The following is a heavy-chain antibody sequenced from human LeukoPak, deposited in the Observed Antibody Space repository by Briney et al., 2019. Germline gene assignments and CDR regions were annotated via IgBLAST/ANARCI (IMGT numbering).Heavy chain of an antibody. J-gene: IGHJ4*02. V-gene: IGHV3-23*01. D-gene: IGHD6-13*01. Sequence: PGGSLRLSCAASGFTFSTYAMSWVRQAPGKGLEWVSSISGGGGNTYFADSVKGRFTISRDNSKNTLYQQMNSLRAEDTALYYCGRGGSSRLYFFEYWGQGTPVTVSS. CDR1: GFTFSTYA. CDR2: ISGGGGNT. CDR3: GRGGSSRLYFFEY.